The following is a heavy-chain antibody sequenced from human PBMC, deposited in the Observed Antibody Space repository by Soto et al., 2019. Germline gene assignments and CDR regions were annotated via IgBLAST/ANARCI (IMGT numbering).Heavy chain of an antibody. Sequence: PSETLSLTCTVSGGSISSYYWSWIRQPPGKGLEWIGYIYYSGSTNYNPSLKSRVTISVDTSKNQFSLKLSSVTAADTAVYYCTRDSRVYTFYYGMDVGGQGPRVTVS. CDR2: IYYSGST. D-gene: IGHD3-16*01. CDR1: GGSISSYY. V-gene: IGHV4-59*01. CDR3: TRDSRVYTFYYGMDV. J-gene: IGHJ6*02.